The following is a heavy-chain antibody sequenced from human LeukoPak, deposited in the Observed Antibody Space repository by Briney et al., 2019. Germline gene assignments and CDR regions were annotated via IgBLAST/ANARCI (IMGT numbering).Heavy chain of an antibody. Sequence: SETLSLTCTVSGGSITNYYWSWIRQPAGKGLEWIGLIYTSGSTSYNPSLKSRVTMSVDTSKNQFSLKLSSVTAADTAVYYCARGCSSTSCWLRMDVWGQGTTVTVSS. CDR1: GGSITNYY. CDR3: ARGCSSTSCWLRMDV. J-gene: IGHJ6*02. V-gene: IGHV4-4*07. D-gene: IGHD2-2*01. CDR2: IYTSGST.